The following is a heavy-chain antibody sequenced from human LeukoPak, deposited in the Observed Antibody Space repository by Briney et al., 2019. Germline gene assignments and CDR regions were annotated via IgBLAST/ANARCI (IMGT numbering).Heavy chain of an antibody. CDR3: ARGARSRRYYFDY. CDR1: GGSFSGYY. V-gene: IGHV4-34*01. D-gene: IGHD2-2*01. J-gene: IGHJ4*02. CDR2: INHSGST. Sequence: PSETLSLTCAVYGGSFSGYYWSWIRQPPGKGLEWIGEINHSGSTNYNPSLKSRVTISVDTSKNQFSLKLSSVTAADTAVCYCARGARSRRYYFDYWGQGTLVTVSS.